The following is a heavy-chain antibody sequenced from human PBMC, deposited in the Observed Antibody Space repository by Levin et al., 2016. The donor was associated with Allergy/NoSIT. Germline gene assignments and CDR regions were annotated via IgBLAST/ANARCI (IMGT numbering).Heavy chain of an antibody. D-gene: IGHD2/OR15-2a*01. Sequence: ASVKVSCKASGYTFANYYIHWVRQAPGQGLEWMGIINPSGGSTNYAQKFQGRVTMTRDTSTTTVYMELSSLRSEDTAFYYCARGYYFDTSFYYYDPWGQGTLVTVSS. V-gene: IGHV1-46*03. J-gene: IGHJ5*02. CDR2: INPSGGST. CDR3: ARGYYFDTSFYYYDP. CDR1: GYTFANYY.